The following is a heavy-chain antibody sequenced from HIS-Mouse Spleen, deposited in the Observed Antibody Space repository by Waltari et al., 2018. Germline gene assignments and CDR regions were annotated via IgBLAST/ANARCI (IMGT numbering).Heavy chain of an antibody. Sequence: SRDNAKNSLYLQMNSLRAEDTAVYYCAPAGTTSRFDYWGQGTLVTVSS. J-gene: IGHJ4*02. V-gene: IGHV3-11*06. D-gene: IGHD1-7*01. CDR3: APAGTTSRFDY.